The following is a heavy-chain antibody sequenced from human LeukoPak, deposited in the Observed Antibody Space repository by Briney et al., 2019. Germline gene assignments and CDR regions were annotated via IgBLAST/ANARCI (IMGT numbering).Heavy chain of an antibody. CDR2: ISWNSGSI. CDR3: AKDIGSGEDYFDY. V-gene: IGHV3-9*01. Sequence: PGGSLRLSCAASGFTFDDYAMHWVRQAPGKGLEWVSGISWNSGSIGYADSVEGRFTISRDNAKNSLYLQMNSLRAEDTALYYCAKDIGSGEDYFDYWGQGTLVTVSS. D-gene: IGHD3-10*01. J-gene: IGHJ4*02. CDR1: GFTFDDYA.